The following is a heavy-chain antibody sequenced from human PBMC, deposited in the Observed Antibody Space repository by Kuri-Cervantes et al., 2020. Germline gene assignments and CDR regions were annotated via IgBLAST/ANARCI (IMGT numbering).Heavy chain of an antibody. CDR1: GFTFSNAW. D-gene: IGHD4-17*01. CDR3: AKDPVTSLRGFDH. Sequence: LSLTCAASGFTFSNAWMSWVRQAPGKGLEWVSAISGSGDSTYYADSVKGRFTISRDKSKNTLYLQMNSLRAEDTAIYYCAKDPVTSLRGFDHWGQGTLVTVSS. CDR2: ISGSGDST. V-gene: IGHV3-23*01. J-gene: IGHJ4*02.